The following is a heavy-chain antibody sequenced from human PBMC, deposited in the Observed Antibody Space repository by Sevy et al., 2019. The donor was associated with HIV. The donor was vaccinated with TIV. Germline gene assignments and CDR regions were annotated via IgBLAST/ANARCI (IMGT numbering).Heavy chain of an antibody. CDR1: GFTFSSYG. J-gene: IGHJ6*02. V-gene: IGHV3-33*01. D-gene: IGHD3-3*01. CDR3: ASAPGELRFLEWLPNYYYYYGMDV. Sequence: GGSLRLSCAASGFTFSSYGMHWVRQAPGKGLEWVAVIWYDGSNKYYADSVKGRFTLSRDNSKNTLYLQMDSLRAEDTAVYYCASAPGELRFLEWLPNYYYYYGMDVWGQGTTVTVSS. CDR2: IWYDGSNK.